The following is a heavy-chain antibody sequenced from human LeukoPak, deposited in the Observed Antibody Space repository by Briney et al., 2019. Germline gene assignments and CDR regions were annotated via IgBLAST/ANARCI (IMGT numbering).Heavy chain of an antibody. V-gene: IGHV3-21*01. D-gene: IGHD6-13*01. J-gene: IGHJ5*02. CDR1: GFTFRTYS. CDR2: ISSSSSYI. CDR3: ARDRSFDSSWNWFDP. Sequence: GGSLRLSCEASGFTFRTYSMNWVRQAPGKGLEWVSYISSSSSYIYYADSVKGRFTISRDNAKSSLYLQMNSLTVDETAVYYCARDRSFDSSWNWFDPWGQGTLVTVSS.